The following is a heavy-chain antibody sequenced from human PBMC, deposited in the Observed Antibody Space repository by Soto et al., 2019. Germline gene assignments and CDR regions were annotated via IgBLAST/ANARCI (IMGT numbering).Heavy chain of an antibody. CDR3: ARHAPPSSGSAFDY. Sequence: EVQLVESGGGLVQPGGSLRLSCAASGFTFSDHYMDWVRQAPGKGLEWVGRTRNKANSYTTEYAASVKGRFTISRDDSKNSLYLQMTSLKTEDTAVYYCARHAPPSSGSAFDYWGQGTLVTVSS. D-gene: IGHD1-26*01. CDR1: GFTFSDHY. V-gene: IGHV3-72*01. CDR2: TRNKANSYTT. J-gene: IGHJ4*02.